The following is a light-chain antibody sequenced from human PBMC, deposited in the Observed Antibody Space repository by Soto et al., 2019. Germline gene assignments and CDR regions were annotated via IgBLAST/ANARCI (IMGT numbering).Light chain of an antibody. CDR2: GAS. J-gene: IGKJ4*01. Sequence: EIVLTQSPGTLSLSPGERATLSCRASQSVSSSYLAWYQQKPGQAPSLLIYGASSRATGIPDRFSGSGSGTAFTLTISRLEPEDFAVYYCQQYGSSPALTFGGGTKVEIK. CDR1: QSVSSSY. CDR3: QQYGSSPALT. V-gene: IGKV3-20*01.